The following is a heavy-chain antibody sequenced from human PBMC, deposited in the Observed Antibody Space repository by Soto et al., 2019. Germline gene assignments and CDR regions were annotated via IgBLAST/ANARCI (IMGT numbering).Heavy chain of an antibody. Sequence: SETLSLTCAVYGGSFSGYYWSWIRQPPGKGLEWIGEINHSGSTNYNPSLKSRVTISVDTSKNQFSLKLSFVTAADTAVYYCARGFVLRSEIGRDYYGMDVWGQGTTVTVSS. CDR3: ARGFVLRSEIGRDYYGMDV. CDR2: INHSGST. J-gene: IGHJ6*02. D-gene: IGHD3-3*01. CDR1: GGSFSGYY. V-gene: IGHV4-34*01.